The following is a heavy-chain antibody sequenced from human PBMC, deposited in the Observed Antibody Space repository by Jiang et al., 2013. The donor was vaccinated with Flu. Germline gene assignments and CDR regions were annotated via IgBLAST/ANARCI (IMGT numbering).Heavy chain of an antibody. Sequence: WNGGSTGYADSVKGRFTISRDNAKNSLYLQMNSLRAEDTALYHCARGAVGFWSGYYDWFDPWGQGTLVTVSS. CDR3: ARGAVGFWSGYYDWFDP. D-gene: IGHD3-3*01. J-gene: IGHJ5*02. V-gene: IGHV3-20*01. CDR2: WNGGST.